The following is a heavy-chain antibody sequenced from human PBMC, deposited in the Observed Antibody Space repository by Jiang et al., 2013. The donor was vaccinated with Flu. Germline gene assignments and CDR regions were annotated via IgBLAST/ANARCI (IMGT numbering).Heavy chain of an antibody. J-gene: IGHJ3*02. CDR2: INPSGGST. V-gene: IGHV1-46*01. D-gene: IGHD2-8*01. CDR1: GYTFTSYY. Sequence: SGAEVKKPGTSVKVSCKASGYTFTSYYMHWVRQAPGQGLEWMGIINPSGGSTSYAQKFQGRVTMTRDTSTSTVYMELSSLRSEDTAVYYCARDWSDCTNGVCYPDAFDIWGQGTMVTVSS. CDR3: ARDWSDCTNGVCYPDAFDI.